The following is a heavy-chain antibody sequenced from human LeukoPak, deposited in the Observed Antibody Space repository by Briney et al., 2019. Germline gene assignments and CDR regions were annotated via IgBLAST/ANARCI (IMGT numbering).Heavy chain of an antibody. CDR2: ISHHGANK. Sequence: PGGSLRLSCVASGFTFSTYGMNWVRQAPGKGLEWVAVISHHGANKFYADSVKGRFTISRDNSNNMVYLQMSGLRAEDTAVYYCAKDFGIQLWSTRGAFDIWGQGTMVTVSS. V-gene: IGHV3-30*18. J-gene: IGHJ3*02. D-gene: IGHD5-18*01. CDR1: GFTFSTYG. CDR3: AKDFGIQLWSTRGAFDI.